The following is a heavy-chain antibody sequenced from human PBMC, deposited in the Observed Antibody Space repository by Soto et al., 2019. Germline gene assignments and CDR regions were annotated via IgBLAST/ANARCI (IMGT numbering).Heavy chain of an antibody. CDR2: IWYDGSNK. V-gene: IGHV3-33*01. D-gene: IGHD6-13*01. Sequence: PGGSLRLSCAASGFTFSSYGMHWVRQAPGKGLEWVAVIWYDGSNKYYADSVKGRFTISRDNSKNTLYLQMNSLRAEDTAVYYCARDASPISSWYSYYYGMDVWGQGTTVTVSS. CDR3: ARDASPISSWYSYYYGMDV. J-gene: IGHJ6*02. CDR1: GFTFSSYG.